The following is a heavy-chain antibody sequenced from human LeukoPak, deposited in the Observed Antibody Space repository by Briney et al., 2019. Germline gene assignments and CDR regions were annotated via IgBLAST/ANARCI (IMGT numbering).Heavy chain of an antibody. D-gene: IGHD5-24*01. V-gene: IGHV4-39*07. CDR1: GFTFSNYW. J-gene: IGHJ4*02. CDR3: ARADIVEMATTFDY. CDR2: IYYSGST. Sequence: GPLRLSCAASGFTFSNYWMTWLRQAPGKGLEWIGSIYYSGSTYYNPSLKSRVTISVDTSKNQFSLKLSSVTAADTAVYYCARADIVEMATTFDYWGQGTLVTVS.